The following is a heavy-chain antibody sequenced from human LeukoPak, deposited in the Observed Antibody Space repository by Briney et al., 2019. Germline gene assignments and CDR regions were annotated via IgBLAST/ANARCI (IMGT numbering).Heavy chain of an antibody. Sequence: PSETLSLTCTVSGGSISSYYWSWIRQPPGKGLEWIGYIYYSGSTNYNPSLKSRVTISVDTSKNQFSLKLSSVTAADTAVYYCARPAHYGSGRYPYYFDYWGQGTLVTVSS. CDR2: IYYSGST. CDR3: ARPAHYGSGRYPYYFDY. V-gene: IGHV4-59*01. D-gene: IGHD3-10*01. J-gene: IGHJ4*02. CDR1: GGSISSYY.